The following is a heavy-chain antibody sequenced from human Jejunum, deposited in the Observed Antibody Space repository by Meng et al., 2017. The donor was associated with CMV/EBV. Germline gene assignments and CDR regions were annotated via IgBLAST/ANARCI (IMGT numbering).Heavy chain of an antibody. Sequence: VHLQASGPGLVRPSETLSLTCSVSGGSVSKYYWGWIRQTPGGGLEWLGYIYNSGDIYYNPFLEGRVTISTDTSKNQFSLKLRYVTAADTAVYYCVRHGDCSSGSCYYHWLDPWGQGSLVTVSS. J-gene: IGHJ5*01. V-gene: IGHV4-59*02. CDR3: VRHGDCSSGSCYYHWLDP. CDR2: IYNSGDI. D-gene: IGHD2-2*01. CDR1: GGSVSKYY.